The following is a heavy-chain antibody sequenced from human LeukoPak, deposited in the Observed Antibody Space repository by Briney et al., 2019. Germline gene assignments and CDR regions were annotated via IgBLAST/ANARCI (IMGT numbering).Heavy chain of an antibody. D-gene: IGHD6-19*01. V-gene: IGHV3-53*01. CDR2: IYSGGNT. Sequence: PGGSLRLSCAASEFTVGSNSMSWVRQAPGXGLXXVSVIYSGGNTYYPDSVKGRFTISRDNSKNTLYLQMNSLRTEDTAVYYCARDQGTGWYYFDYWGQGTLVTVSS. CDR3: ARDQGTGWYYFDY. CDR1: EFTVGSNS. J-gene: IGHJ4*02.